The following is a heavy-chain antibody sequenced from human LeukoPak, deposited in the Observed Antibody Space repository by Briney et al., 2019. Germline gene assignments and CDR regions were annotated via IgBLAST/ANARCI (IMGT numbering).Heavy chain of an antibody. J-gene: IGHJ1*01. D-gene: IGHD4-17*01. CDR2: IRYDGSNK. V-gene: IGHV3-30*02. CDR1: GFTFSSYG. CDR3: AKDSTTVTRAAFQH. Sequence: PGGSLRLSCAASGFTFSSYGMHWVRQAPGKGLEWVAFIRYDGSNKYYADSVKGRFTISRDNSKNTLYLQMNSLRAEDTAVYYCAKDSTTVTRAAFQHWGQGTLVTVPS.